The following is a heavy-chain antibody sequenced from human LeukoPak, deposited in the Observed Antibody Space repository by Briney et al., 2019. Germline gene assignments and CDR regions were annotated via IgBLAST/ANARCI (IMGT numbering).Heavy chain of an antibody. D-gene: IGHD5-18*01. V-gene: IGHV1-69*04. CDR1: GGTFSSYA. Sequence: GASVKVSCKASGGTFSSYAISWVRQAPGQGLEWMGRIIPILGIANYAQKFQGRVTITADKPTSTAYMELSSLRSEDTAVYYCARGVSGGYSYGYPYWYFDLWGRGTLVTVSS. J-gene: IGHJ2*01. CDR3: ARGVSGGYSYGYPYWYFDL. CDR2: IIPILGIA.